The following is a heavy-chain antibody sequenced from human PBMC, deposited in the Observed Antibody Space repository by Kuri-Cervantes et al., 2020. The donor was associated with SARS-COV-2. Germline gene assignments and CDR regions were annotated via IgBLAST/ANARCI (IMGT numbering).Heavy chain of an antibody. J-gene: IGHJ3*02. D-gene: IGHD2-2*02. CDR1: GFTFSSYT. CDR3: ARVGGYCSSTSCYNHAFDI. Sequence: GESLKISCAASGFTFSSYTMSWIRQAPGKGLEWVSSISGSGGSIYYADSVKGRFSIYRDDSKQTLYLQMNSLRAEDTAVYYCARVGGYCSSTSCYNHAFDIWGQGTVVTVSS. V-gene: IGHV3-23*01. CDR2: ISGSGGSI.